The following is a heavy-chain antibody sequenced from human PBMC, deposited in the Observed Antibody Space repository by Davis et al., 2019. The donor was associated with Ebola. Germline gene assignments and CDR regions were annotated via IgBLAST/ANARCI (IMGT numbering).Heavy chain of an antibody. Sequence: ASVKVSCKASGYTFTGYYMHWVRQAPGQGLEWMGWINPNSGGTNYAQKFQGRVTMTRDTSISTAYMELSRLRSDDTAVYYCARTETISRDGYNFNYWGQGTLVTVSS. CDR3: ARTETISRDGYNFNY. CDR1: GYTFTGYY. V-gene: IGHV1-2*02. CDR2: INPNSGGT. J-gene: IGHJ4*02. D-gene: IGHD5-24*01.